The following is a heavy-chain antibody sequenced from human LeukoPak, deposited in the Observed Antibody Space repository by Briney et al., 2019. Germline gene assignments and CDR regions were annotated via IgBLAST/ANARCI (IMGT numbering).Heavy chain of an antibody. J-gene: IGHJ4*02. CDR1: GFALSSYA. CDR2: SSHDGANA. Sequence: PGGSLRLSCAASGFALSSYAVLWVRHAPGKGLEWVTWSSHDGANAYSADFVKGRLTVSRDNAKNTLYLQMNSLRAEDTAVYYCARLGRYADYWGQGTLVTVSS. D-gene: IGHD3-16*01. V-gene: IGHV3-30-3*01. CDR3: ARLGRYADY.